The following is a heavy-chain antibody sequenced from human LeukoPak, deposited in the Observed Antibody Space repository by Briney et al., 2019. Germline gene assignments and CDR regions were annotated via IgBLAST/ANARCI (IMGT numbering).Heavy chain of an antibody. CDR3: ARDVGLYYYDSSGYPKEARYFDY. CDR2: IYYSGST. CDR1: GGSISSYY. J-gene: IGHJ4*02. Sequence: PSETLSLTCTVPGGSISSYYWSWIRQPPGKGLEWIGYIYYSGSTNYNPSLKSRVTISVDTSKNQFSLKLSSVTAADTAVYYCARDVGLYYYDSSGYPKEARYFDYWGQGTLVTVPS. D-gene: IGHD3-22*01. V-gene: IGHV4-59*01.